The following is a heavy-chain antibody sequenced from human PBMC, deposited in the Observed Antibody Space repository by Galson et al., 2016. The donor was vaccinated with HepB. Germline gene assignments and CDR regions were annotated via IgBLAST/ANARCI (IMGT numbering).Heavy chain of an antibody. CDR2: IWYDGSNK. CDR3: ARGPPTVGAISALLDY. Sequence: SLRLSCAASGFTFRSYGMHWVRQAPGKGLEWVAVIWYDGSNKYYADSVKGRFTISRDNSKNTLYLQMNSLRAEDTAVYYCARGPPTVGAISALLDYWGQGTLVTVSS. D-gene: IGHD1-26*01. J-gene: IGHJ4*02. V-gene: IGHV3-33*01. CDR1: GFTFRSYG.